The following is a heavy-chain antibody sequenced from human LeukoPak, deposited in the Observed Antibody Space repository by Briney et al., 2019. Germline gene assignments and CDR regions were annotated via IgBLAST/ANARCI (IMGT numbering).Heavy chain of an antibody. V-gene: IGHV1-3*01. D-gene: IGHD2-2*01. Sequence: ASVNVSCKASGYTFTSDAMHWVRQAAGQRLERMGWINAGNGNTKYSQKFQGRVTITRDTSASTAYMELSSLRSEDTAVYYCARVTSVVVPAASDYWGQGTLVTVSS. J-gene: IGHJ4*02. CDR3: ARVTSVVVPAASDY. CDR2: INAGNGNT. CDR1: GYTFTSDA.